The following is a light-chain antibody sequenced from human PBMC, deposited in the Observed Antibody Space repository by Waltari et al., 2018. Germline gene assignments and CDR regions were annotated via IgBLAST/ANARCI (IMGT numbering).Light chain of an antibody. V-gene: IGLV1-44*01. J-gene: IGLJ3*02. Sequence: QSVLTQPPSASGTPGQSVTISCSGSSSNIGSNSVNWYQQLPGSAPKLLIYNDEPRPSGFPDRFSGSKSGTSASLAISGLQSEDEADYYCAAWDDSLNGWVFGGGTKLTVL. CDR3: AAWDDSLNGWV. CDR1: SSNIGSNS. CDR2: NDE.